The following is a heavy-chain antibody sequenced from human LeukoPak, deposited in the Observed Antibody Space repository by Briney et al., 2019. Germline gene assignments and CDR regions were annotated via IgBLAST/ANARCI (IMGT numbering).Heavy chain of an antibody. D-gene: IGHD6-13*01. Sequence: SETLSLTCAVSGGSISSSNWWSWVRQPPGKGLEWIGEIYHSGSTNYNPSLKSRVTISVDKSKNQFSLKLSSVTAADTAVYYCARGDSSSWYNYYYGMDVWGQGTTVTVSS. CDR1: GGSISSSNW. CDR3: ARGDSSSWYNYYYGMDV. J-gene: IGHJ6*02. V-gene: IGHV4-4*02. CDR2: IYHSGST.